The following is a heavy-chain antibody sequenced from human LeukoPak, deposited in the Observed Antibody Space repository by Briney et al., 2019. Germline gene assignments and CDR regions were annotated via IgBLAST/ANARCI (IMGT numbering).Heavy chain of an antibody. V-gene: IGHV3-48*04. CDR3: VRGLKTAYNYFDY. Sequence: GGSLRLSCAASGFTFSDNGMNWVRQAPEKGLEWISYIGSSGNTIFYADSVRGRFTISRDNAKNSLFLQMNSLRVEDTAVYYCVRGLKTAYNYFDYWGQGTLVTVSS. J-gene: IGHJ4*02. D-gene: IGHD2-21*02. CDR2: IGSSGNTI. CDR1: GFTFSDNG.